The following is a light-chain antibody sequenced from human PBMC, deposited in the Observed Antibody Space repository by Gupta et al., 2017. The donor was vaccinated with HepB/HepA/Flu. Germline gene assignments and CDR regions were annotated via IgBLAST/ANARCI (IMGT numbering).Light chain of an antibody. CDR1: SSDVGGYNY. Sequence: QSALTQPPSASGSPGQSVTIPCTGTSSDVGGYNYVSWYQQHPGKAPKLMIYEVSKRPSGFPDRFSGSKSGYTASLAVSGLQAEDEADYYCSSSAGSTNLIFGGGTKLTVL. V-gene: IGLV2-8*01. J-gene: IGLJ2*01. CDR2: EVS. CDR3: SSSAGSTNLI.